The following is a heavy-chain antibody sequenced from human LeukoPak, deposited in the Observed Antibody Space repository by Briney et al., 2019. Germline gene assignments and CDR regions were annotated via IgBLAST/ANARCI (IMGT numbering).Heavy chain of an antibody. Sequence: SETLSLTCTVSGGSISSSSYYWGWIRQPPGKGLEGIGSIYYSGSTYDNPSLKSRVTISVDTSKNHFSLKQSSVTAADTAVYYCARGLAARRRGYFDYWGQGTLVTVSS. J-gene: IGHJ4*02. CDR1: GGSISSSSYY. V-gene: IGHV4-39*02. CDR3: ARGLAARRRGYFDY. CDR2: IYYSGST. D-gene: IGHD6-6*01.